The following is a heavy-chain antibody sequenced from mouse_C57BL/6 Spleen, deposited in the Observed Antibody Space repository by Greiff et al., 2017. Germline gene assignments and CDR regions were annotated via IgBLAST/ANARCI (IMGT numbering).Heavy chain of an antibody. V-gene: IGHV1-15*01. CDR1: GYTFTDYE. D-gene: IGHD2-1*01. Sequence: QVQLQQSGAELVRPGASVTLSCKASGYTFTDYEMHWVKQTPVHGLEWIGAIDPETGGTAYNQKFKGQAILTADKSSSTAYMELRSLTSEDSAVYYCTRYGNPWFAYWGQGTLVTVSA. CDR3: TRYGNPWFAY. CDR2: IDPETGGT. J-gene: IGHJ3*01.